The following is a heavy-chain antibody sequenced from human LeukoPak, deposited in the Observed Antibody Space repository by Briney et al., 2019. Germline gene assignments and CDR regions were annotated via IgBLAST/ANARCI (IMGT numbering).Heavy chain of an antibody. CDR2: FSAYNGNT. D-gene: IGHD1-26*01. J-gene: IGHJ4*02. V-gene: IGHV1-18*01. Sequence: ASVNVSFKASGYTFTSYGISWVRQAPGQGLEWMGWFSAYNGNTKYAQKFQGRVTMTTDTSTTTAYMEVRSLRSDDTAVYYCARDRDPYSGSSDYWGQGTLVTVSA. CDR3: ARDRDPYSGSSDY. CDR1: GYTFTSYG.